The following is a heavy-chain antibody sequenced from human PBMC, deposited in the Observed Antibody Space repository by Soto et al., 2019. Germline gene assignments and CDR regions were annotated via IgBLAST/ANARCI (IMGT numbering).Heavy chain of an antibody. J-gene: IGHJ4*02. V-gene: IGHV6-1*01. CDR2: TYYRSKWYN. CDR1: GDNVSSNRAA. CDR3: ARGKWNHPPRGLDY. D-gene: IGHD1-1*01. Sequence: PSQTLSLTCAISGDNVSSNRAAWNWIRQSPSRGLEWLGRTYYRSKWYNDYAVSVKSRITINPDTSKNQFSLQLNSVTPEDTAVYYCARGKWNHPPRGLDYWGQGTLVTVYS.